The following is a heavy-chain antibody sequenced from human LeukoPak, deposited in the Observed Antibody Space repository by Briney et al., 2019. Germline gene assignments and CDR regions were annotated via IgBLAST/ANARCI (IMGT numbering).Heavy chain of an antibody. CDR1: GYTFTNYW. CDR3: ARQIPGSKEADY. CDR2: IYPGDSDT. Sequence: GESLKISCRGSGYTFTNYWIGWVRQVPGKGLEWMGIIYPGDSDTIYSPSFQGQVTISADKSLNTAYLQRSSLKASDSAMYYCARQIPGSKEADYWGQGTLVTVSS. V-gene: IGHV5-51*01. J-gene: IGHJ4*02. D-gene: IGHD2-2*01.